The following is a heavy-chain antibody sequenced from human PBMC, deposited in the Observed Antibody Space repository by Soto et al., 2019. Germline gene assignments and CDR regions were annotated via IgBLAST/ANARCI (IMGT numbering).Heavy chain of an antibody. Sequence: HLQLQESGSGLVKPSQTLSLTCVVSGGSINSGGFSWSWVRQPPDKGLEWIGYIYQSGTTYYNPSLKSRVTISVDRSKNQFSLKLSSVTAADTAVYYCARGPTDYGVYSTQVFDYWGQGTLVTVSS. CDR2: IYQSGTT. CDR1: GGSINSGGFS. V-gene: IGHV4-30-2*01. D-gene: IGHD4-17*01. J-gene: IGHJ4*02. CDR3: ARGPTDYGVYSTQVFDY.